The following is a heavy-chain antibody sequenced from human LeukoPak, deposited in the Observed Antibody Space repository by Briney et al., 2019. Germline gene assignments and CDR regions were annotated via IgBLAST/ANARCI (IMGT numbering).Heavy chain of an antibody. CDR2: IDWDDDK. Sequence: SGPTLVNPTQTLTLTCTFSGFSLSTSGMRVNWIRQPPGKALEWLARIDWDDDKFSSTSLKTRLTISKDTYKNQVVLTMTNKDPVDTATYYCARISPENYSGSYPFDYWGQGTLVTVSS. V-gene: IGHV2-70*04. J-gene: IGHJ4*02. CDR3: ARISPENYSGSYPFDY. D-gene: IGHD1-26*01. CDR1: GFSLSTSGMR.